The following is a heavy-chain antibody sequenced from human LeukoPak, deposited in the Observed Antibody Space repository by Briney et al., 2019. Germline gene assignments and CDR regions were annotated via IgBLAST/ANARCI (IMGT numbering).Heavy chain of an antibody. D-gene: IGHD3-3*01. CDR2: IYYSGST. J-gene: IGHJ4*02. V-gene: IGHV4-39*07. Sequence: PSETLSLTCTVSGGSISSSSYYWGWIRQPPGKGLEWIGSIYYSGSTYYNPSLKSRVTMSVDTSKNQFSLRLSSVTAADTAVYYCARDLVNGFWSGYSDYWGQGTLVTVSS. CDR3: ARDLVNGFWSGYSDY. CDR1: GGSISSSSYY.